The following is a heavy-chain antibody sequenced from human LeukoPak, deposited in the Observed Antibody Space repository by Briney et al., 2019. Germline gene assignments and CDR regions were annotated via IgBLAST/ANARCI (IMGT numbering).Heavy chain of an antibody. CDR1: GFTFSRDW. Sequence: GGSLRLSCAASGFTFSRDWMHWVRQGPGKGLEWVSVIYSGGSTYYADSVKGRFTISRDNSKNTLYLQMNSLRAEDTAVYYCAGTIVGKWAIDYWGQGTLVTVSS. CDR3: AGTIVGKWAIDY. J-gene: IGHJ4*02. D-gene: IGHD3-22*01. CDR2: IYSGGST. V-gene: IGHV3-53*01.